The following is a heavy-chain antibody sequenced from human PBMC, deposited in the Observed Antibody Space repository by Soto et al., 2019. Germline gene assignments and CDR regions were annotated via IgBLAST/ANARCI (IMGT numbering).Heavy chain of an antibody. CDR3: ARYVSFDGYNGNFDY. V-gene: IGHV4-59*01. J-gene: IGHJ4*02. D-gene: IGHD5-12*01. CDR1: GGSISSYY. Sequence: QVQLQESGPGLVKPSETLSLTCTVSGGSISSYYWSWIRQPPGKGLEWIGYIYYSGSTNYNPSLKSRVTISVDTSKNQFSLKLSSVTAADTAVYYCARYVSFDGYNGNFDYWGQGTLVTVSS. CDR2: IYYSGST.